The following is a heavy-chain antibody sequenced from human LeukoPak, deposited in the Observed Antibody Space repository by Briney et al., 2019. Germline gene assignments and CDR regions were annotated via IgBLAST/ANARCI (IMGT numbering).Heavy chain of an antibody. CDR3: ARAPRPSYVDY. CDR2: MNPNSGNT. Sequence: GASVKVSCKASGYTFTSYDINWVRQATGQGREWMGLMNPNSGNTGYAQKFQGRVTMTRNTSISTAYMELSSLRSEDTAVYYCARAPRPSYVDYWGQGTLVTVSS. D-gene: IGHD3-16*01. CDR1: GYTFTSYD. V-gene: IGHV1-8*01. J-gene: IGHJ4*02.